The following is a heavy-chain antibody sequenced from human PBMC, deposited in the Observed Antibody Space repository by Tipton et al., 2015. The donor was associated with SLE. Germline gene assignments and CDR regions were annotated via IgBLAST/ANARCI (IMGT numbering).Heavy chain of an antibody. D-gene: IGHD2-8*01. CDR1: GGSFSGYY. V-gene: IGHV4-34*01. CDR2: INHSGST. Sequence: TLSLTCAVYGGSFSGYYWSWIRQPPGKGLEWIGEINHSGSTNYNPSLKSRLTISLDTSKNQFSLKLSSVTAADTAVYYCARGSNGLSDYWGQGTLVTVSS. J-gene: IGHJ4*02. CDR3: ARGSNGLSDY.